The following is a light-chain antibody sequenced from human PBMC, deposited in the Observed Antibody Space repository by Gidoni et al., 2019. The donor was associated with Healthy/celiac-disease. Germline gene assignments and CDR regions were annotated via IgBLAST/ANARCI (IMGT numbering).Light chain of an antibody. CDR1: QSVSSSY. Sequence: EMVLTKSPGTLSLSPGERATLSCRASQSVSSSYLAWYQQKPGQAPRLLIYGASSRATGIPDRFSGSGSGTDFTLTISRLEPEDFAVYYCQQYGSSPPVTFXPXTKVXIK. CDR3: QQYGSSPPVT. V-gene: IGKV3-20*01. CDR2: GAS. J-gene: IGKJ3*01.